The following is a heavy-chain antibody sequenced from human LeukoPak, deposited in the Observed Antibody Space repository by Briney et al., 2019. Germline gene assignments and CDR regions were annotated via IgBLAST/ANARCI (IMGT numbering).Heavy chain of an antibody. CDR1: GFTISNYW. CDR2: IKQDGSEK. Sequence: PGGSLRLSCAASGFTISNYWMSWVRQAPGKGLEWVANIKQDGSEKYYVDSVKGRFTISRDNAKNSLYLQMNILRAEDTAVYYCARSLGSGRCFWGQGTLVSVSS. CDR3: ARSLGSGRCF. D-gene: IGHD2-15*01. V-gene: IGHV3-7*04. J-gene: IGHJ4*02.